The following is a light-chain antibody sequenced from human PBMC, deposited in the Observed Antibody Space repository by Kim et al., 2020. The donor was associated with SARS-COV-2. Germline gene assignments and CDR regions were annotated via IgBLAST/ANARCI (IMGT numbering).Light chain of an antibody. J-gene: IGKJ4*01. CDR1: QSISIS. V-gene: IGKV3-11*01. CDR2: DAS. Sequence: PGGRATLSGRASQSISISVAWYQRKAGQAPRLLIYDASNRATGIPDRFSGSGSGTDFTLTISSLEPEDFAIYYCQQRNNWPPAVTFGGGTKVDIK. CDR3: QQRNNWPPAVT.